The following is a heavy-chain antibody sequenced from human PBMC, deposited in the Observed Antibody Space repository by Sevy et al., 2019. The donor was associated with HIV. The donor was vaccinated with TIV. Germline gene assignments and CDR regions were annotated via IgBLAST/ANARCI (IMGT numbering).Heavy chain of an antibody. V-gene: IGHV3-21*01. CDR3: ARDLQYYYGSNYYMDV. J-gene: IGHJ6*03. Sequence: GGSLRLSCAASGFTFSLHSMSWVRQAPGKGLEWVSYISTSSIHIYYADSVKGRFTISRDNAKNSLYLQMNSLRAEDTAVYFCARDLQYYYGSNYYMDVWGKRTTVTVSS. CDR1: GFTFSLHS. D-gene: IGHD3-10*01. CDR2: ISTSSIHI.